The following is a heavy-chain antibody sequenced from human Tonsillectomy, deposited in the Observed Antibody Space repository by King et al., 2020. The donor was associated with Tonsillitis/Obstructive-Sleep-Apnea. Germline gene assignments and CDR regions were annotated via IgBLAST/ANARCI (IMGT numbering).Heavy chain of an antibody. J-gene: IGHJ6*02. CDR2: INPSGGST. Sequence: QLVQSGAEVRKPGASVKVSCKASGYTFASSYIHWVRQAPGQGLEWMGIINPSGGSTNYAQKFQGRVTMTRDTSTSKVYMEMSSVRYEDTAVYFCAREDGSETYLQFYYRVDVWGQGTPVTVSS. CDR1: GYTFASSY. D-gene: IGHD3-10*01. CDR3: AREDGSETYLQFYYRVDV. V-gene: IGHV1-46*01.